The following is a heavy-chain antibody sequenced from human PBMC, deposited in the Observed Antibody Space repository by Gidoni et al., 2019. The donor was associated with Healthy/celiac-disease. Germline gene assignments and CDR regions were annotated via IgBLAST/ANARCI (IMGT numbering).Heavy chain of an antibody. D-gene: IGHD6-19*01. CDR1: GFTFGDYA. Sequence: EVQLVESGGGFVQPGRSLRLSCTASGFTFGDYAMSWVRQAPGKGLEWVGFIRSKAYGGTTEYAASVKGRFTISRDDSKSIAYLQMNSLKTEDTAVYYCTRDRQWPLGPLDYWGQGTLVTVSS. V-gene: IGHV3-49*04. J-gene: IGHJ4*02. CDR3: TRDRQWPLGPLDY. CDR2: IRSKAYGGTT.